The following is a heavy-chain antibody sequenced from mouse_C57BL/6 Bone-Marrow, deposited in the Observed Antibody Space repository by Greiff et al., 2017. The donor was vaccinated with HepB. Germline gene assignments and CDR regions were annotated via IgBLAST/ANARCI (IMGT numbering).Heavy chain of an antibody. Sequence: EVQLQQSGPELVKPGASVKISCKASGYTFTDYYMNWVKQSHGKGLEWIGDINPNNGGTSYNQKFKGKATLTVDKSSSTAYMELRSLTSEDSAVYYCARGGDFDVWGTGTTVTVSS. V-gene: IGHV1-26*01. CDR1: GYTFTDYY. CDR2: INPNNGGT. J-gene: IGHJ1*03. CDR3: ARGGDFDV.